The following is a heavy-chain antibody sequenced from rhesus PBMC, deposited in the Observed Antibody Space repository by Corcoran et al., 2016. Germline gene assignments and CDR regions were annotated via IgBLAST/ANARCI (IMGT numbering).Heavy chain of an antibody. V-gene: IGHV4S7*01. CDR1: GGSITDSSY. Sequence: QVQLQESGSGLVKLSETLSLTWTVSGGSITDSSYWNWIRQPPGKGLEWMGRIYGSGGNTSYNPSLKRRVTISKDTSKNQFSLKLSSVTAADTAVYYCAREVVAMGFDYWGQGVLVTVSS. D-gene: IGHD2-21*01. J-gene: IGHJ4*01. CDR3: AREVVAMGFDY. CDR2: IYGSGGNT.